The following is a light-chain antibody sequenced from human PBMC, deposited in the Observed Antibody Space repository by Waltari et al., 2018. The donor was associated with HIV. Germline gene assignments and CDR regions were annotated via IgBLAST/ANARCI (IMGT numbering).Light chain of an antibody. J-gene: IGKJ1*01. V-gene: IGKV1-39*01. CDR2: AAS. Sequence: DIQMTQSPSSLSASVGDRVTITCRASQTIRNYLHWYQQKPWRAPNLLISAASNLLSGVPSRFSGSSSGTDFILTITSLQPEDFATYYCQQTYSTPWTFGQGTQVEIK. CDR3: QQTYSTPWT. CDR1: QTIRNY.